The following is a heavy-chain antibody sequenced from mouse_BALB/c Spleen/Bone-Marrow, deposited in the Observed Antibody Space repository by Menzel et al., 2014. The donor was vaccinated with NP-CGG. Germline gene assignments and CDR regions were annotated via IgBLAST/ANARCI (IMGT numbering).Heavy chain of an antibody. CDR3: TRGGNWEDFDY. V-gene: IGHV5-17*02. D-gene: IGHD4-1*01. Sequence: EVKLMESGGGLVQPGGSRKLSCAASGFTFSSFGMHWVRQAPEKGLEWAAYISSGSSTIFYADTVKGRFTISRDNPKNTLFLQMTSLRSEDTAIYYCTRGGNWEDFDYWGQGTTLTVSS. CDR1: GFTFSSFG. CDR2: ISSGSSTI. J-gene: IGHJ2*01.